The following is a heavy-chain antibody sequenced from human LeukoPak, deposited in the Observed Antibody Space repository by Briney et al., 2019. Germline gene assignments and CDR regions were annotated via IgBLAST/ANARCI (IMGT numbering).Heavy chain of an antibody. D-gene: IGHD3-3*01. CDR3: ARINSIFGVIIDY. V-gene: IGHV3-53*01. CDR1: GFTPTNTY. J-gene: IGHJ4*02. Sequence: PGGALRHSCAPSGFTPTNTYMSSGRPAPRGGVERVSIIYNGGSTHYANSAKDRVTIPRDNSKNTLYLQMNSLRAEDTSLYYCARINSIFGVIIDYSGQETLVTLSS. CDR2: IYNGGST.